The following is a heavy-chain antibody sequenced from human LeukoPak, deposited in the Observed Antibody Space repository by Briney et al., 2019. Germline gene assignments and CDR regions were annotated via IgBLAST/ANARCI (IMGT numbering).Heavy chain of an antibody. J-gene: IGHJ6*03. Sequence: GGSLRLSCAASGFAFSSYWMSWFRQAPGQGLEWVANIKQDGSEKFYADSVTGRFTVPRDNAENSLFLQMNSLRAEDTALYYCARVVTAWSMDVWGKGTTVTVSS. CDR3: ARVVTAWSMDV. CDR2: IKQDGSEK. V-gene: IGHV3-7*01. CDR1: GFAFSSYW. D-gene: IGHD2-21*02.